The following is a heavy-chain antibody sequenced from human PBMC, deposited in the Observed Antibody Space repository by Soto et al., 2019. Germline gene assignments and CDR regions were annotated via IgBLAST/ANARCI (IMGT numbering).Heavy chain of an antibody. V-gene: IGHV3-23*01. D-gene: IGHD3-10*01. CDR2: ITDTGGDA. J-gene: IGHJ4*02. Sequence: EVQLLESGGDLKQPGGSLRLSCVASGLTFGSRAMSWVRQAPGEGLQWVSTITDTGGDAKYADSVRGRFVISRDNSKKTLYLQIASLAAEYSAMYFCARGSTDSYPGSRIFDFWGRGTLVTVSS. CDR3: ARGSTDSYPGSRIFDF. CDR1: GLTFGSRA.